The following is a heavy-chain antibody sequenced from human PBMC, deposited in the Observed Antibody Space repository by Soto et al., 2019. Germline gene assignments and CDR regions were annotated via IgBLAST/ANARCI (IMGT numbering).Heavy chain of an antibody. CDR1: GFTFSSYS. V-gene: IGHV3-21*01. CDR2: ISSSSSYI. D-gene: IGHD1-20*01. CDR3: ARDEGITGPRGY. J-gene: IGHJ4*02. Sequence: EVQLVESGGGLVKPGGSLRLSCAASGFTFSSYSMNWVRQAPGKGLEWVSSISSSSSYIYYADSVKGRFTISRDNAKNSLYRQMNSLRAEDTAVYYCARDEGITGPRGYWGQGTLVTVSS.